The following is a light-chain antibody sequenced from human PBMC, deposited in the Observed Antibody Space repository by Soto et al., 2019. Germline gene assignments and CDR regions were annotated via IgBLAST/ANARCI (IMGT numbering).Light chain of an antibody. V-gene: IGKV1-39*01. Sequence: DIQMTQSPSSLSASVGDRVNITCRASQSISSYLNWYQQKPGKAPKLLIYAASSLQSGVPSRFSGSGSGTDFTLTISSLQPEDFATYYCQQLNSYPITFGQGTRLEIK. CDR1: QSISSY. J-gene: IGKJ5*01. CDR2: AAS. CDR3: QQLNSYPIT.